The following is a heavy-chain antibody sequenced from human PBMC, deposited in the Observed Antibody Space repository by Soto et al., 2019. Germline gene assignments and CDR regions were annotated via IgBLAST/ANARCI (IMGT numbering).Heavy chain of an antibody. CDR1: GGSISSGGYY. Sequence: QVQLQESGPGLVKPSQTLSLTCTVSGGSISSGGYYWSWIRQLPGKGLEWIGYIYYSGSTYYNPSLKSRVTISVDTSKNQFSLKLSSVTAADTAVYYCARDRTGYCTNGVCPYGMDVWGQGTTVTVSS. V-gene: IGHV4-31*03. D-gene: IGHD2-8*01. CDR2: IYYSGST. CDR3: ARDRTGYCTNGVCPYGMDV. J-gene: IGHJ6*02.